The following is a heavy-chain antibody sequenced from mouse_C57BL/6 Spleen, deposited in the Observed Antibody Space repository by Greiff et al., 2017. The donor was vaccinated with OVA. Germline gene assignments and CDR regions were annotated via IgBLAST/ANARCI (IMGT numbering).Heavy chain of an antibody. CDR2: INPSSGYT. V-gene: IGHV1-4*01. Sequence: QVQLQQSGAELARPGASVKMSCKASGYTFTSYTMHWVKQRPGQGLEWIGYINPSSGYTKYNQKFKDKATLTADKSSSTAYMQLSSLTSEDSAVYYCARKDPLEGYFDVWGTGTTVTVSS. CDR1: GYTFTSYT. J-gene: IGHJ1*03. CDR3: ARKDPLEGYFDV.